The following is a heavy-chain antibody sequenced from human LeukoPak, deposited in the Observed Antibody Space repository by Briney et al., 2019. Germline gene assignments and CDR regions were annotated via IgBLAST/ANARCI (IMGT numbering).Heavy chain of an antibody. CDR3: AVNQGGLLDY. CDR2: ISSSSSYI. J-gene: IGHJ4*02. Sequence: GGSLRLSCAASGFTFSSYSMNWVRQAPGKGLEWVSSISSSSSYIYYADSVKGRFTISRDNAKNSPYLQMNSLRAEDTAVYYCAVNQGGLLDYWGQGTLVTVSS. CDR1: GFTFSSYS. V-gene: IGHV3-21*01. D-gene: IGHD3-16*01.